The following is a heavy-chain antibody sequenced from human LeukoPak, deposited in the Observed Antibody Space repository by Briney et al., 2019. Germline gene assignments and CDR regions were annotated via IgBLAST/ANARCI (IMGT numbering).Heavy chain of an antibody. D-gene: IGHD2-21*01. V-gene: IGHV1-69*04. CDR3: ARDPIVVVKNQPYYFDY. CDR2: IIPILGIA. J-gene: IGHJ4*02. CDR1: GGTFSSYT. Sequence: SVKVSCKASGGTFSSYTISWVRQARGQGLEWMGRIIPILGIANYAQEFQGRVTITADKSTSTAYMELSSLRSEDTAVYYCARDPIVVVKNQPYYFDYWGQGTLVTVSS.